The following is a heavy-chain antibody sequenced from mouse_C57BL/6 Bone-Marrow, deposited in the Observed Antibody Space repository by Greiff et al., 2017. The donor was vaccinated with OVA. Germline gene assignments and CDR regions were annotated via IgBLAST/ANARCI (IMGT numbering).Heavy chain of an antibody. CDR2: ISSGGSYT. CDR3: ARHRLGRFAY. Sequence: DVHLVESGGDLVKPGGSLKLSCAASGFTFSSYGMSWVRQTPDKRLEWVATISSGGSYTYYPDSVKGRFTISRDNAKNTLYLQMSSLKSEDTAMYYCARHRLGRFAYWGQGTLVTVSA. CDR1: GFTFSSYG. D-gene: IGHD4-1*01. J-gene: IGHJ3*01. V-gene: IGHV5-6*01.